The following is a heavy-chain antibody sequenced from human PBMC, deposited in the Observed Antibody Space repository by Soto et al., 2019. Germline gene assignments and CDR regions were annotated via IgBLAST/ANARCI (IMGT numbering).Heavy chain of an antibody. CDR1: GDSISRYY. D-gene: IGHD3-10*01. V-gene: IGHV4-59*01. CDR2: IYYSGET. CDR3: ARDQGGEFLKGSGMDV. J-gene: IGHJ6*02. Sequence: QVQLQESGPGLVKPSETLSLTCTVSGDSISRYYWSWIRLSPGKGLEWIGYIYYSGETNYNPSVKSPVTISVDRPKNQFSLKLSSVTAADTAVYYCARDQGGEFLKGSGMDVWGQGTTVTVSS.